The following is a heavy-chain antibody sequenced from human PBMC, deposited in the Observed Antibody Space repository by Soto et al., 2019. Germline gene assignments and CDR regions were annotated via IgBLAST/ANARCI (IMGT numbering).Heavy chain of an antibody. D-gene: IGHD3-10*01. CDR2: VNHSGST. J-gene: IGHJ5*02. Sequence: SDTLSLTCAVYGGSFSGYYWSWIRQPPGKGLEWIGEVNHSGSTNYNPSLKSRVTISVDTSKNQFSLKPSSVTAADTAVYYCARHNITLLRGLMKRIPNWFDPWGPGAVGTVSS. CDR3: ARHNITLLRGLMKRIPNWFDP. CDR1: GGSFSGYY. V-gene: IGHV4-34*01.